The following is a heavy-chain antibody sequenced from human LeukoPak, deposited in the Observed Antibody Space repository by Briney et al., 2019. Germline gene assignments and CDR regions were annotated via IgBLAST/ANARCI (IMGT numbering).Heavy chain of an antibody. V-gene: IGHV3-23*01. D-gene: IGHD2-2*01. CDR2: ISGSGGST. Sequence: GGSLRLSCAASGFTFSSYAMSWVRQAPGKGLEWVSAISGSGGSTYYADSVKGRFTISRDNSKNTLYLQMNSLRAEDTAVYYCANQEGLGYCSSTSCYHRRFDYWGQGTLVTVSS. CDR3: ANQEGLGYCSSTSCYHRRFDY. CDR1: GFTFSSYA. J-gene: IGHJ4*02.